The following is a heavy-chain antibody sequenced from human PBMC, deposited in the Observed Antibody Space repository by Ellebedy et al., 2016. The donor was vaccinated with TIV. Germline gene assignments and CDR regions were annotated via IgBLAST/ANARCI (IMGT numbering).Heavy chain of an antibody. Sequence: MPSETLSLTCAVYGGSFSGYYWSWIRQPPGKGLEWIGEINHSGSTNYNPSLKSRVTISVDTSKNQFSLKLSSVTAADTAVYYCASTYYDYVWGSYRYGDYWGQGTLVTVSS. CDR3: ASTYYDYVWGSYRYGDY. CDR1: GGSFSGYY. V-gene: IGHV4-34*01. CDR2: INHSGST. D-gene: IGHD3-16*02. J-gene: IGHJ4*02.